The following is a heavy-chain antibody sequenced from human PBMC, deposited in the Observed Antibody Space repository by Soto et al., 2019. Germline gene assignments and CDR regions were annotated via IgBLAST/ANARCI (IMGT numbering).Heavy chain of an antibody. V-gene: IGHV4-59*08. J-gene: IGHJ3*02. D-gene: IGHD3-3*01. CDR2: IYYSGST. Sequence: LETLSLTCTVSGGSISSYYWSWIRQPPGKGLEWIGYIYYSGSTNYNPSLKSRVTISVDTSKNQFSLKLSSVTAADTAVYYCARHKRSAPSDFWSGYKNKLDAFDIWGQGTMVTVSS. CDR3: ARHKRSAPSDFWSGYKNKLDAFDI. CDR1: GGSISSYY.